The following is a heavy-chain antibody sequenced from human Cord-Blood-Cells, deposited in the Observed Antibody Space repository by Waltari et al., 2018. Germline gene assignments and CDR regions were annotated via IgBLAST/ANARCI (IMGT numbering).Heavy chain of an antibody. D-gene: IGHD6-13*01. J-gene: IGHJ4*02. Sequence: EVQLVESGGGLVQPGGSLNRSCAASGFTFSGRAMHWVRQASGKGLEWVGRIRSKANSYATAYAASVKGRFTISRDDSKNTAYLQMNSLKTEDTAVYYCFSSSYDYWGQGTLVTVSS. V-gene: IGHV3-73*02. CDR3: FSSSYDY. CDR2: IRSKANSYAT. CDR1: GFTFSGRA.